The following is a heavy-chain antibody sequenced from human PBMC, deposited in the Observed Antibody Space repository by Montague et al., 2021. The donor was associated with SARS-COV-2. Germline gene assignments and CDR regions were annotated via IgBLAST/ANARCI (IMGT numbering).Heavy chain of an antibody. CDR1: FGSLRNYY. CDR3: ARAGSQRFFEF. V-gene: IGHV4-34*01. Sequence: SETLSLTCAVNFGSLRNYYWSWIRQPPGKGLEWIGEIRLPGGTNYDPSLKGRVTISLDTSNNHVSLNLNSVTTADTAVYFCARAGSQRFFEFWGRGTRVTVSS. CDR2: IRLPGGT. D-gene: IGHD1-1*01. J-gene: IGHJ2*01.